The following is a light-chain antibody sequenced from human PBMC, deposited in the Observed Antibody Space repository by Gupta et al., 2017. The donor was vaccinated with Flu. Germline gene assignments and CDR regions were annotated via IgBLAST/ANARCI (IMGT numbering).Light chain of an antibody. CDR1: QSISMW. V-gene: IGKV1-5*03. Sequence: DIQVTQSPSTLSASVGDRVTITCRASQSISMWLAWYQQRPGKAPNLLIYKASDLESGVASRFSGSGSGTEFTLTISSLQPDDSATYYCQQYRSFPYTFGQGTKLEI. CDR3: QQYRSFPYT. CDR2: KAS. J-gene: IGKJ2*01.